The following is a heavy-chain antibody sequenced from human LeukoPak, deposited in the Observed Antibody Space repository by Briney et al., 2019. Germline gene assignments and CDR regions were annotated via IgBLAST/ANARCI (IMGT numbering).Heavy chain of an antibody. V-gene: IGHV4-39*07. CDR3: AFIPTISTVTVDY. Sequence: SETLSLTCTVSGGSISSSSYYWGWIRQPPVKGLEWIGSIYYSGSTYYNPSLKSRVTISVDTSKNQFSLKLSSVTAADTAVYYCAFIPTISTVTVDYWGQGTLVTVSS. CDR1: GGSISSSSYY. CDR2: IYYSGST. D-gene: IGHD4-17*01. J-gene: IGHJ4*02.